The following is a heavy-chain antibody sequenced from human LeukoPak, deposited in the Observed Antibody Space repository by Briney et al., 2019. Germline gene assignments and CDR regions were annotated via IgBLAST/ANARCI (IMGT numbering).Heavy chain of an antibody. CDR1: GYSFTSYW. Sequence: GESLKISCKGSGYSFTSYWISWVRQMPGKGLEWMGRIDPSDSYTNYSPSFQGHVTISADKSISTAYLQWSSLKASDTAMYYCARRKYYYDSSVYYDKYYFDYWGQGTLVTVSS. CDR3: ARRKYYYDSSVYYDKYYFDY. CDR2: IDPSDSYT. D-gene: IGHD3-22*01. V-gene: IGHV5-10-1*01. J-gene: IGHJ4*02.